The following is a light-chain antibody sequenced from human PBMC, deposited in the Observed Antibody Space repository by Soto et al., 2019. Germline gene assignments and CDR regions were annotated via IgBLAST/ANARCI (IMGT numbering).Light chain of an antibody. Sequence: EIVLAQSPVTLSLSPGERATLSCRASQSVRGDYLAWYQQKPGQAPWLLIYGASTRATGIPARFSGSGSGTEFTLTISSLQSEDFAVYYCQQYNNWPPITFGQGTRLEIK. CDR3: QQYNNWPPIT. V-gene: IGKV3-15*01. CDR2: GAS. CDR1: QSVRGDY. J-gene: IGKJ5*01.